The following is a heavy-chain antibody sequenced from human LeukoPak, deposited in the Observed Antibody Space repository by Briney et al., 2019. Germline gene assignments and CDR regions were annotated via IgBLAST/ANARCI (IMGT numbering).Heavy chain of an antibody. CDR2: INPNSGGT. Sequence: ASVKVSCKASGYTFTGYYMHWVRQAPGQGLEWMGWINPNSGGTNYAQKFQGRVTMTRDTSISTAYMELSRLRSDDTAVYYCARGVSPCSSTSCYFDMDVWGKGTTVTVSS. CDR1: GYTFTGYY. CDR3: ARGVSPCSSTSCYFDMDV. V-gene: IGHV1-2*02. J-gene: IGHJ6*03. D-gene: IGHD2-2*01.